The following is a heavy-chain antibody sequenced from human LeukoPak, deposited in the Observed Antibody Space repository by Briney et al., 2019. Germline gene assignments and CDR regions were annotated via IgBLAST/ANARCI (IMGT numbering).Heavy chain of an antibody. D-gene: IGHD3-10*01. Sequence: SGPTLVKPTQTLTLTCTFSGFSPSTSGICVSWIRQPPGKALEWLARIDWDDDKYYSTSLKTRLTISKGTSKNQVVLTMTNMDPVDTATYYCARIRRGWIDYWGQGTLVTVSS. CDR1: GFSPSTSGIC. V-gene: IGHV2-70*11. J-gene: IGHJ4*02. CDR2: IDWDDDK. CDR3: ARIRRGWIDY.